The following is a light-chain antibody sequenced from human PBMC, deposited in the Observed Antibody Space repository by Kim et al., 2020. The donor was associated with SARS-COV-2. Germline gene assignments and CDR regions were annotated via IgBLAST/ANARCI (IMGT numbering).Light chain of an antibody. CDR3: CSSAGGYTWV. Sequence: GQSVTLSCTGTNSDVGAYSFVSWCQQHPGTAPKLIIYHVTKRPSGVPNRFSASKSGNTASLPISGLQAEDEADYYCCSSAGGYTWVFGGGTQLTVL. CDR2: HVT. V-gene: IGLV2-11*03. CDR1: NSDVGAYSF. J-gene: IGLJ3*02.